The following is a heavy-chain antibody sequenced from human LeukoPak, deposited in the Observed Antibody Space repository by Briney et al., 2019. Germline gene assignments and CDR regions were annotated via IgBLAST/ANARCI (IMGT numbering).Heavy chain of an antibody. CDR3: ARDKSPRAYYGSGNGDY. D-gene: IGHD3-10*01. Sequence: PGGSLRLSCAASGFTFSSYSMNWVRQAPGKGLEWDSSISSSSSYIYYADSVKGRFTISRDNAKNSLYLQMNSLRAEDTAVYYCARDKSPRAYYGSGNGDYWGQGTLVTVSS. J-gene: IGHJ4*02. V-gene: IGHV3-21*01. CDR2: ISSSSSYI. CDR1: GFTFSSYS.